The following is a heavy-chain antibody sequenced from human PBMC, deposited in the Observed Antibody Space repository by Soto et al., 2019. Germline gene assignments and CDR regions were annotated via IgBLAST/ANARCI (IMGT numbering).Heavy chain of an antibody. D-gene: IGHD5-18*01. Sequence: SSETLSLSCTVSGGSISSGGYYWCWIRQHPAKGLEWIGYIYYSGITYYHPSLKSRVTISVDTSKNHFSLKLTSVSAAGTAGIDCATDEHSYGYAFDYGRQRSLVTVSP. CDR3: ATDEHSYGYAFDY. CDR2: IYYSGIT. V-gene: IGHV4-31*02. CDR1: GGSISSGGYY. J-gene: IGHJ4*02.